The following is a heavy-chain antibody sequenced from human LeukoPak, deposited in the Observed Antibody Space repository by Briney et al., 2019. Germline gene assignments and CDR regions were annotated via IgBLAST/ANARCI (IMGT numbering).Heavy chain of an antibody. Sequence: PGRSLRLSCAASGFSFDDYAMHWVRQVPGKGLEWVSGISWNSGSIAYAVSVRGRFTISRDNAKNSLYLQMNSLRADDTALYYCAKVSNFDWLSTFDYWGQGTLVTVSS. CDR3: AKVSNFDWLSTFDY. D-gene: IGHD3-9*01. CDR2: ISWNSGSI. CDR1: GFSFDDYA. V-gene: IGHV3-9*01. J-gene: IGHJ4*02.